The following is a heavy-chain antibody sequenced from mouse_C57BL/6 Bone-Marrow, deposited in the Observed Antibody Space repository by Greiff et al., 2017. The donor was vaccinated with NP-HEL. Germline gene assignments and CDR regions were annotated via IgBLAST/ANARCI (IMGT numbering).Heavy chain of an antibody. J-gene: IGHJ4*01. CDR1: GYTFTSYG. Sequence: QVQLQQSGAELARPGASVKLSCKASGYTFTSYGISWVKQSTGQGLEWIGEIYPRSGNTYSNEKFKGKATLTADKSSSTAYMELRSLTSEDSAVYFCARVKGGYAMDYWGQGTSVTVSS. CDR2: IYPRSGNT. CDR3: ARVKGGYAMDY. V-gene: IGHV1-81*01.